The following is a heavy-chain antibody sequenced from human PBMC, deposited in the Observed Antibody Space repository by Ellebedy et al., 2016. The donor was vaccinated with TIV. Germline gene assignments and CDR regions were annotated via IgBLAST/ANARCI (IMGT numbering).Heavy chain of an antibody. J-gene: IGHJ3*02. D-gene: IGHD7-27*01. CDR1: GYTFTSYY. V-gene: IGHV1-46*01. CDR3: VHTGDRGI. CDR2: INPSGGST. Sequence: AASVKVSCKASGYTFTSYYMHWVRQAPGQGLEWMGIINPSGGSTSNAQKIQGRVTMTRDTSTSTAYMELKSLRSDDTAVYYCVHTGDRGIWGQGTMVTVSS.